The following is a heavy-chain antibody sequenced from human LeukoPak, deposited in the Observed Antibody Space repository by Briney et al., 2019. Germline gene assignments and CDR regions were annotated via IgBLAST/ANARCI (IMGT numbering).Heavy chain of an antibody. V-gene: IGHV1-2*02. Sequence: ASVKLSCKASGYTLSDNWLHWMRQAPRHRPEWMGSINPNSRDTALAHRSQRKVTMTRAQSLNPGHMAVSRLTSDDAAVYYRAKGGPVIRGPGVLIVAVFDHWGQGTLVTVSS. D-gene: IGHD3-10*01. J-gene: IGHJ4*02. CDR2: INPNSRDT. CDR3: AKGGPVIRGPGVLIVAVFDH. CDR1: GYTLSDNW.